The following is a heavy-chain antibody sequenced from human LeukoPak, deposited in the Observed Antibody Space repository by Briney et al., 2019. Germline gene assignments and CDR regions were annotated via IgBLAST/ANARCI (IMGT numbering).Heavy chain of an antibody. CDR3: ARDNGENYHTAFDY. D-gene: IGHD2-8*01. J-gene: IGHJ4*02. CDR2: IHGDGRTT. V-gene: IGHV3-74*01. CDR1: GFTFSSYW. Sequence: GGSLRLSCAASGFTFSSYWIHWVRHVPGKGLVWVSRIHGDGRTTTCADSVKGRFTISRDNAKNTLYLQMNSLRAEDTAVYYCARDNGENYHTAFDYWGQGTLVTVSS.